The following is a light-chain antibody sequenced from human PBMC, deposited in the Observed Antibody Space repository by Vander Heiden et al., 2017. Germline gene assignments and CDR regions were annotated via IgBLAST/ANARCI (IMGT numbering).Light chain of an antibody. Sequence: DVVLSQSQGSLHFTRGQPASISCRSNQSIVHRNGITYLNWFHQRPGQSPRRLIYSVYNRDSGVPDRFSGSGSGTDFTLKISRVEAEDAGNYYCMQRSHLPYTFGQGTKLE. CDR2: SVY. CDR1: QSIVHRNGITY. CDR3: MQRSHLPYT. V-gene: IGKV2-30*02. J-gene: IGKJ2*01.